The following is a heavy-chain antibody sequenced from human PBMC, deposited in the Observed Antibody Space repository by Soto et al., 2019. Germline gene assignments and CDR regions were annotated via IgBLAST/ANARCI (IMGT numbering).Heavy chain of an antibody. Sequence: EAQLLESGGGLGQPGGSLRLSCAASGFTFSSNGLSWVRQAPGRGLEWVSGISGTGESTYYADSVKGRFTISRDNSKNTGYRQMNSLRVDDTAIYYCAKKAPGLALEWYFDHWGQGTRVAVSS. D-gene: IGHD3-3*01. V-gene: IGHV3-23*01. CDR1: GFTFSSNG. CDR3: AKKAPGLALEWYFDH. CDR2: ISGTGEST. J-gene: IGHJ4*02.